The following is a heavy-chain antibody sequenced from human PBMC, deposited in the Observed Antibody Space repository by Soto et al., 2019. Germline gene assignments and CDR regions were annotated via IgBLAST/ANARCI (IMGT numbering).Heavy chain of an antibody. Sequence: SETLSLTCSVSGGSITSHYCSWFRQPPGKGLEWIGYIHHSGSTSYNPSLKSRVTMSVDTSKNHFSLKVNSVTAADTALYYCARQGFGQLHGRVDVWGAGTTVTLSS. D-gene: IGHD3-10*01. CDR2: IHHSGST. CDR3: ARQGFGQLHGRVDV. V-gene: IGHV4-59*08. CDR1: GGSITSHY. J-gene: IGHJ6*04.